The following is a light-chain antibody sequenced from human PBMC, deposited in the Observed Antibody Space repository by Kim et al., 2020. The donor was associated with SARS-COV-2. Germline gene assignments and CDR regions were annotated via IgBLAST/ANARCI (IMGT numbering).Light chain of an antibody. Sequence: TLSASVGDSVTITCRASQTINVWLAWYQQKSGKAPKLLISEASSLEDGVPSRFSGSGSGTEFTLTISSLQPDDFATYYCQQYSTYYTFGQGTKLEI. CDR2: EAS. J-gene: IGKJ2*01. CDR3: QQYSTYYT. CDR1: QTINVW. V-gene: IGKV1-5*03.